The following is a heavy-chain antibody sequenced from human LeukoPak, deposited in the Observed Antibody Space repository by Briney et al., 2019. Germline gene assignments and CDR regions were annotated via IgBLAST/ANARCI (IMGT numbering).Heavy chain of an antibody. Sequence: ASVKISCKASGYTFTSYAIHWVRQAPGQRLEWMGWINAGNGNTKYSQKFQGRVTITRDTSASTAYMELSSLRSEDTAVYYCARDLRFGELFSFNWFDPWGQGTLVTVSS. V-gene: IGHV1-3*01. CDR2: INAGNGNT. D-gene: IGHD3-10*01. CDR3: ARDLRFGELFSFNWFDP. CDR1: GYTFTSYA. J-gene: IGHJ5*02.